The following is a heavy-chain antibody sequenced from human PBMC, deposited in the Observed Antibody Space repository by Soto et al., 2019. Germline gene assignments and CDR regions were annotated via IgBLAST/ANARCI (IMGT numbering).Heavy chain of an antibody. Sequence: GGSLRLSCAASGFTFSSYGMHLVRQAPGKGLEWVAVISYDGSNKYYADSVKGRFTISRDNSKNTLYLQMNSLRAEDTAVYYCAKDLKLWSSRSYYYYGMDVWGQGTTVTVSS. J-gene: IGHJ6*02. V-gene: IGHV3-30*18. CDR1: GFTFSSYG. CDR2: ISYDGSNK. CDR3: AKDLKLWSSRSYYYYGMDV. D-gene: IGHD5-18*01.